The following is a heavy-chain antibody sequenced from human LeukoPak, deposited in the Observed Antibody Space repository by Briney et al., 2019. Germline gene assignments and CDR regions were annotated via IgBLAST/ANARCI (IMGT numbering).Heavy chain of an antibody. Sequence: GGSLRLSCAASGFIFTNYNFNWVRQAPGKGLGWVAVISYDGSNKYYADSVKGRFTISRDNSKNTLYLQMNSLRAEDTAVYYCARAIPAAAGAFDIWGQGTMVTVSS. CDR2: ISYDGSNK. CDR3: ARAIPAAAGAFDI. CDR1: GFIFTNYN. D-gene: IGHD2-2*01. J-gene: IGHJ3*02. V-gene: IGHV3-30-3*01.